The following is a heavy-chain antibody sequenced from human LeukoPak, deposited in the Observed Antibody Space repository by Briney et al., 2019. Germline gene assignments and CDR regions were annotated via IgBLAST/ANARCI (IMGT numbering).Heavy chain of an antibody. V-gene: IGHV4-59*01. Sequence: SETLSLTCTITGGSINSYYWSWVRQPPGKGLEWVGYIYYTGRTTYSPSLESRVSISLDTSKDQFSLRLNSVTAADTAVYYCARVGSRYGADAFDIWSRGAMVIVS. CDR1: GGSINSYY. J-gene: IGHJ3*02. CDR3: ARVGSRYGADAFDI. CDR2: IYYTGRT. D-gene: IGHD5-18*01.